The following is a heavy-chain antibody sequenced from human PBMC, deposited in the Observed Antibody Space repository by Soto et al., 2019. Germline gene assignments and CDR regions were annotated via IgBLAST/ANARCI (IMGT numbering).Heavy chain of an antibody. V-gene: IGHV1-24*01. CDR2: FDPEDGET. CDR3: AKGRFYYDSSGEANDY. CDR1: GYTLTELS. Sequence: ASVKVSCKVSGYTLTELSMHWVRQAPGKGLEWMGGFDPEDGETIYAQKFQGRVTMTEDTSTDTAYMELSSLRSEDTAVYYCAKGRFYYDSSGEANDYWGQGTLVTVSS. J-gene: IGHJ4*02. D-gene: IGHD3-22*01.